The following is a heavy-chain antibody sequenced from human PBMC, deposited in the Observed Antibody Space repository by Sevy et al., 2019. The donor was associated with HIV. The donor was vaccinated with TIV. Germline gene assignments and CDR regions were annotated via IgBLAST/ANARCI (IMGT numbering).Heavy chain of an antibody. CDR3: ARLVLWFGELLSRGMDV. D-gene: IGHD3-10*01. CDR2: ISAYNGNT. CDR1: GYTFTSYG. V-gene: IGHV1-18*01. J-gene: IGHJ6*02. Sequence: SSVKVSCKASGYTFTSYGISWVRQAPGQGLEWMGWISAYNGNTNYAQKPQGRVTMTTDTYTGTDYMELRSLRSDDTAVYYCARLVLWFGELLSRGMDVWGQGTTVTVSS.